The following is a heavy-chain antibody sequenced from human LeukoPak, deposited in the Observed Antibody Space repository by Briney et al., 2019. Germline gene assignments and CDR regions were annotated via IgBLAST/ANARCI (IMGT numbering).Heavy chain of an antibody. J-gene: IGHJ3*02. CDR1: GFTFSSYS. V-gene: IGHV3-21*04. D-gene: IGHD4-17*01. CDR2: ISSSSSYI. CDR3: GKDPNGDYVGAFDM. Sequence: GGSLRLSCAASGFTFSSYSMNWVRQAPGKGLEWVSSISSSSSYIYYADSVKGRFTISRDNAKNSLYLQMNSLRAEDTAVYYCGKDPNGDYVGAFDMWGQGTMVTVSP.